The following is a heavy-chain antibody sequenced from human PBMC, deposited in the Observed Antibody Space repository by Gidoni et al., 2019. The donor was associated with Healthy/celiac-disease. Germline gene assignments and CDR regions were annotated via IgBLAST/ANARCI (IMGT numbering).Heavy chain of an antibody. Sequence: QVQLQESGPGLVKPSETLSLTCTVSGYSISRGYYWGWIRQPPGKGLEWIGSIYHSGSTYYNPPLKSRVTISVDTSKNQCSLKLSSVTAADTAVYYCARDPSPGALDYWGQGTLVTVSS. V-gene: IGHV4-38-2*02. CDR2: IYHSGST. CDR3: ARDPSPGALDY. D-gene: IGHD2-2*01. CDR1: GYSISRGYY. J-gene: IGHJ4*02.